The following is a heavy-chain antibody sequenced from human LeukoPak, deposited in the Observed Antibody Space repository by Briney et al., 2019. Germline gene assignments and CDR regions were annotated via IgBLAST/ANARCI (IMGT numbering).Heavy chain of an antibody. D-gene: IGHD3-10*01. CDR1: GGSFSGYY. Sequence: SETLSLTCAVYGGSFSGYYWSWIRQPPGKGLEWVGEINHSGGTNYNPSPKSRVTISVDTSKNQFSLKLSSVTAADTAVYYCARPYYYGSGRPFYMDVWGKGTTVTISS. J-gene: IGHJ6*03. CDR2: INHSGGT. V-gene: IGHV4-34*01. CDR3: ARPYYYGSGRPFYMDV.